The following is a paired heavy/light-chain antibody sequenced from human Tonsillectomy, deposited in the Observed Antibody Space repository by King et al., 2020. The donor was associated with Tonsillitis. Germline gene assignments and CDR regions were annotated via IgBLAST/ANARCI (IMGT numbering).Heavy chain of an antibody. Sequence: VQLLESGGNLVQSGGSLRLSCAASGFTFSTHAMSWVRQAPGKGLEWVAAISGRGDATYYADSVKGRFTISRDNAKNTLDLQMTSLRAEDTAIYSCARDSVNFFYSGTYYAGGFDPWGQGTLVTVSS. CDR1: GFTFSTHA. J-gene: IGHJ5*02. CDR3: ARDSVNFFYSGTYYAGGFDP. D-gene: IGHD1-26*01. V-gene: IGHV3-23*01. CDR2: ISGRGDAT.
Light chain of an antibody. J-gene: IGKJ3*01. CDR3: QQANSFPFT. V-gene: IGKV1D-12*01. CDR2: AAS. Sequence: DIQMTQSPSSVSASVGDRVTITCRASQVISNYLAWYQQKPGKAPRLLIYAASSLQSGVPSRFSGSGSGTDFTLTISSLQPEDFATYYCQQANSFPFTFGPGTKVDIK. CDR1: QVISNY.